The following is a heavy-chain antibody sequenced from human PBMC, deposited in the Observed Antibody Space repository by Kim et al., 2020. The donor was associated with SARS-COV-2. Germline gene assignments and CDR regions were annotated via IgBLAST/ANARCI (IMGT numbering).Heavy chain of an antibody. J-gene: IGHJ4*02. CDR3: ARDHRGRTPVDY. Sequence: SVKVSCKASGGTFSSYAISWVRQAPGQGLEWMGRIIPILGIANYAQKFQGRVTITADKSTSTAYMELSSLRSEDTAVYYCARDHRGRTPVDYWGQGTLVTVSS. V-gene: IGHV1-69*04. CDR1: GGTFSSYA. CDR2: IIPILGIA. D-gene: IGHD1-1*01.